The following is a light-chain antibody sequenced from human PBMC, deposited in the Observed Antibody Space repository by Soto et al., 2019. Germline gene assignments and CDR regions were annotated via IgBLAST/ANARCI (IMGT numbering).Light chain of an antibody. Sequence: DIQMTQSPSSVSASVGARVTITCRATQGISNWLAWYQQKPGQAPKLLIYAATSLQDGVPLRFSGSGSGADFTLTISALQPEDFATYYCQQANSLPLTFGGGTKVEIK. J-gene: IGKJ4*01. V-gene: IGKV1-12*01. CDR1: QGISNW. CDR2: AAT. CDR3: QQANSLPLT.